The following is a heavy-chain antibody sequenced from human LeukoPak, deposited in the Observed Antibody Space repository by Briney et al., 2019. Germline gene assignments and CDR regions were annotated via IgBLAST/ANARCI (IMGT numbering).Heavy chain of an antibody. CDR1: GFTFSSYS. D-gene: IGHD4-23*01. Sequence: GGSLRLSCAASGFTFSSYSMNWVRQAPGKGLEWVSSISSSSSYIYYADSVKGRFTISRDNAKNSLYLQMNSRRAEDTAVYYCARDSLGGVTDYWGQGTLVTASS. CDR2: ISSSSSYI. CDR3: ARDSLGGVTDY. J-gene: IGHJ4*02. V-gene: IGHV3-21*01.